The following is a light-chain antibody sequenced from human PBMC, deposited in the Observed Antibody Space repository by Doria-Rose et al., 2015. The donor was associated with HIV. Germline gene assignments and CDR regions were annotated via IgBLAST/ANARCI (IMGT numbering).Light chain of an antibody. CDR2: DAS. CDR3: QQYDDLPLT. J-gene: IGKJ4*01. Sequence: DVELTQSPSPLSASVGDRVTITCQASQDINNYLNWYQHKPGRAPKLLIYDASNLETGVPSRFSGSGSGTDFTFTISSLQPEDIATYYCQQYDDLPLTFGGGTNV. CDR1: QDINNY. V-gene: IGKV1-33*01.